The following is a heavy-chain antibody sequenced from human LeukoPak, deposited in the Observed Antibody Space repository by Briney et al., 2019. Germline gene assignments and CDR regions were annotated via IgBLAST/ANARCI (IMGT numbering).Heavy chain of an antibody. V-gene: IGHV1-69*13. D-gene: IGHD3-10*01. Sequence: ASVKVSCKASVGTFRSYAISWVRQAPGKGLAWMGGIIPIFGTANYAQKFQGRVTITADESTSTAYMEPSSLRSEDTAVYYCARDPNYYGSGSYSYFDYWGQGTLVTVSS. CDR1: VGTFRSYA. J-gene: IGHJ4*01. CDR3: ARDPNYYGSGSYSYFDY. CDR2: IIPIFGTA.